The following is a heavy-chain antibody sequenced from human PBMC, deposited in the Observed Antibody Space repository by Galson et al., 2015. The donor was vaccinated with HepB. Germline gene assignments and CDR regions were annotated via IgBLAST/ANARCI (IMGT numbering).Heavy chain of an antibody. Sequence: SLRLSCAASGFTFSSYAMSWVRQAPGKGLEWVSAISGSGGSTYYADSVKGRFTISRDNSKNTLYLQMNSLRAEDTAVYCCAKHLVGATWGYFDYWGQGTLVTVST. CDR1: GFTFSSYA. CDR2: ISGSGGST. CDR3: AKHLVGATWGYFDY. V-gene: IGHV3-23*01. J-gene: IGHJ4*02. D-gene: IGHD1-26*01.